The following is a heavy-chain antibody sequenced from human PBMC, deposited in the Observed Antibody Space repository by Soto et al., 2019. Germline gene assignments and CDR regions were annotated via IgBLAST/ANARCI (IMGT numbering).Heavy chain of an antibody. Sequence: QVQLVQSGAEVKKPGSSVKVSCKASGGTFSSYAISWVRQAPGQGLEWMGGLIPIFGTANYAQKFQGRVTITADESTSTGYMELSSLRSEDTAVYYCAVQSTRWELRHSGMDVWGQGTTVTVSS. J-gene: IGHJ6*02. V-gene: IGHV1-69*01. CDR1: GGTFSSYA. CDR3: AVQSTRWELRHSGMDV. CDR2: LIPIFGTA. D-gene: IGHD1-26*01.